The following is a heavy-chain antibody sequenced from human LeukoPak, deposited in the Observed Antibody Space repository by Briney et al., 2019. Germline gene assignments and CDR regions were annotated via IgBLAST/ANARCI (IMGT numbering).Heavy chain of an antibody. D-gene: IGHD3/OR15-3a*01. CDR1: GHSFASYW. V-gene: IGHV5-51*04. CDR3: ARLDGNNWLDP. CDR2: IYPGDSDT. J-gene: IGHJ5*02. Sequence: GESLKISCQSSGHSFASYWVGWVRQMPGQGLEWMGIIYPGDSDTRYSPSFEGQVTIPVDKPITTAYLQWTSLKASDTAMYYCARLDGNNWLDPWCQGTLVIVSS.